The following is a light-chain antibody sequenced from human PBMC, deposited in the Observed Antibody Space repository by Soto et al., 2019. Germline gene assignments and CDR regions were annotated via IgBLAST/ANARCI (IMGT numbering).Light chain of an antibody. J-gene: IGLJ2*01. V-gene: IGLV2-14*01. CDR1: SSDVGGYNY. CDR3: SSYTSRSTLDVV. Sequence: QSVLTQPASVSGSPGQSITISCTGSSSDVGGYNYVSWYQQHPGKAPKLMIYEVNNRPSGVSNRFSGFKSGNTASLTISGLQAEDEADYYCSSYTSRSTLDVVFGGGTKLTVL. CDR2: EVN.